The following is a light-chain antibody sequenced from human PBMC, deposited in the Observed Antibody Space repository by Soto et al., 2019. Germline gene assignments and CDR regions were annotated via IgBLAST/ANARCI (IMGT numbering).Light chain of an antibody. CDR2: KIS. CDR1: QSLVHGAGNTY. V-gene: IGKV2-24*01. CDR3: MQATQFPQIT. J-gene: IGKJ5*01. Sequence: DIVMTQTPLSSPVALGQPASISCRSSQSLVHGAGNTYLSWLQQRPGQPPRLLIYKISNRVSVVPDRFSGSGAVTDFTLKISRVEAEDVGVYYCMQATQFPQITFGQGTRLEIK.